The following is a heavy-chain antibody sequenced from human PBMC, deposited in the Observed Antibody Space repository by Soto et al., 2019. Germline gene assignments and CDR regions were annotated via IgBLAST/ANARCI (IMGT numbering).Heavy chain of an antibody. CDR2: IYYSGST. D-gene: IGHD2-15*01. CDR3: ARSLGYCSGGSCYSEGGFDY. Sequence: QVQLRESGPRLVKPSQTLSLTCTVSGGSISSGDYYWSWIRQPPGKGLEWIGYIYYSGSTYYNPSLKSRVTISVDTSKNQFSLKLSSVTAADTAVYYCARSLGYCSGGSCYSEGGFDYWGQGTLVTVSS. CDR1: GGSISSGDYY. J-gene: IGHJ4*02. V-gene: IGHV4-30-4*01.